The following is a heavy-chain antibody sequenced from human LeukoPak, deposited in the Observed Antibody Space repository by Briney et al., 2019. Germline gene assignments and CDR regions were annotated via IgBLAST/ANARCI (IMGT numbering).Heavy chain of an antibody. D-gene: IGHD3-9*01. Sequence: GGSLRLSCAASGFTFDDYAMHWVRQAPGKGLEWVSGISWNSGSIGYEDSVKGRFTISRDNAKNSLYLQMNSLRAEDTALYYCAKGRYFDWPIDYWGQGTLVTVSS. CDR1: GFTFDDYA. J-gene: IGHJ4*02. V-gene: IGHV3-9*01. CDR3: AKGRYFDWPIDY. CDR2: ISWNSGSI.